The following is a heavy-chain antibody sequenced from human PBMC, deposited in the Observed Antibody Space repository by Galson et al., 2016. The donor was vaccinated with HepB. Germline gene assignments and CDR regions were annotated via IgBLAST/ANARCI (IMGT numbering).Heavy chain of an antibody. CDR1: GGTFSSSA. CDR2: IIPIFGTS. J-gene: IGHJ4*02. D-gene: IGHD3-10*01. V-gene: IGHV1-69*06. CDR3: TREEMYYGSGSYYNPGGY. Sequence: SVKVSCKASGGTFSSSAISWVRQAPGQGLEWMGGIIPIFGTSNYAQKFQGRVTITADKSTSTAYMELSSLRSEDTALYYCTREEMYYGSGSYYNPGGYWDQGTLVTVSS.